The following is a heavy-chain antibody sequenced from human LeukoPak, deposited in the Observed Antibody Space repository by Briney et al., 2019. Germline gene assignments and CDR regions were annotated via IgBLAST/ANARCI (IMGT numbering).Heavy chain of an antibody. J-gene: IGHJ4*02. CDR2: IYASGST. CDR1: GDSISSYTYY. D-gene: IGHD6-13*01. Sequence: SQTLSLTCTVSGDSISSYTYYWSWIRQPAGKGLEWIGRIYASGSTNYSPSLKSRVTISVDTSRNQFSLKLNSVTAADTAVYYCARQGGYSSSPDFWGQGTLVTVSS. CDR3: ARQGGYSSSPDF. V-gene: IGHV4-61*02.